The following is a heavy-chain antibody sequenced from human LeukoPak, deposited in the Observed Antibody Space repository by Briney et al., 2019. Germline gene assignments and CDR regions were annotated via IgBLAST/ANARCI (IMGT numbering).Heavy chain of an antibody. CDR2: IYHSGST. CDR1: GGSISSGGYY. V-gene: IGHV4-30-2*01. D-gene: IGHD6-6*01. J-gene: IGHJ3*02. Sequence: TLSLTCTVSGGSISSGGYYWSWIRQPPGEGLEWIGYIYHSGSTYYNPSLKSRVTISVDRSKNQFSLKLSSVTAADTAVYYCARWQYSSSSYDAFDIWGQGTMVTVSS. CDR3: ARWQYSSSSYDAFDI.